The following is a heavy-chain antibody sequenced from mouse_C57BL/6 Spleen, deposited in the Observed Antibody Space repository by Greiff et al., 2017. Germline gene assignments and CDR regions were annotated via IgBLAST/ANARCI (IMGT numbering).Heavy chain of an antibody. J-gene: IGHJ2*01. Sequence: VQLQQSGAELVRPGASVKLSCTASGFNFKDYYMHWVKQRPEQGLEWIGRIDPEDGDTEYAPKFQGKATMTADTSSNTAYLQLSSLTSEDTAVYYCTTWGGTRPIFDYWGQGTTLTVSS. CDR2: IDPEDGDT. D-gene: IGHD4-1*01. CDR3: TTWGGTRPIFDY. V-gene: IGHV14-1*01. CDR1: GFNFKDYY.